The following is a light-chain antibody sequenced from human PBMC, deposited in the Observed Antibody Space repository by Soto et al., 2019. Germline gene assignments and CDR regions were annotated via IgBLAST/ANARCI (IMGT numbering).Light chain of an antibody. V-gene: IGKV1-39*01. J-gene: IGKJ1*01. Sequence: DIQMTQSPSSLSASVGDSVTITCRSSHTFSSFLNWYQQRPGRAPKLLIYGATTLRSGVPSRFSGSGYGTKFTHTTTGLQPEDFATYYCMQSYSCPFTLGQWT. CDR2: GAT. CDR1: HTFSSF. CDR3: MQSYSCPFTLGQWT.